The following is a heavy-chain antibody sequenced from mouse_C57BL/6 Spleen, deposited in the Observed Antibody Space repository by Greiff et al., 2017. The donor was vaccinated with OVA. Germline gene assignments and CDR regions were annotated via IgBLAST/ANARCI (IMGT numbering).Heavy chain of an antibody. V-gene: IGHV1-69*01. CDR3: ASRWFAY. Sequence: QVQLQQPGAELVMPGASVKLSCKASGYTFTSYWMHWVKQRPGQGLEWIGEIDPSDSYTNSNQKFKGKSTLTVDKSSSTAYMQLSSLTSEDSAVYYCASRWFAYWGQGTLVTVSA. J-gene: IGHJ3*01. CDR2: IDPSDSYT. CDR1: GYTFTSYW.